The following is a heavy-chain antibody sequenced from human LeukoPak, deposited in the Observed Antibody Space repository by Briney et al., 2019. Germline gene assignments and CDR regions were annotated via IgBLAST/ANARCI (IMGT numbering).Heavy chain of an antibody. J-gene: IGHJ4*02. V-gene: IGHV4-34*01. CDR3: ARAVPRYCSSTSCLPPY. CDR1: GGSLSGYY. Sequence: SETLSLTCAVYGGSLSGYYWSWIRQPPGKGLEWIGEINHSGSTNYNPSLKSRVTISVGTSKNQFSLKLSSVTAADTAVYYCARAVPRYCSSTSCLPPYWGQGTLVTVSS. D-gene: IGHD2-2*01. CDR2: INHSGST.